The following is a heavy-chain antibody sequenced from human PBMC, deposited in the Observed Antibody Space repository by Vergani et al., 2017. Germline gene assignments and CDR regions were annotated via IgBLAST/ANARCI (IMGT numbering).Heavy chain of an antibody. Sequence: QVQLQESGPRLVKLSQTLSLTCTVSRGSISSGDYYWTWIGQPPGKGLEWIGYIHYTGSTYFDPSLTSRVTITVDTSKNQFSLKLSSGTAADTAVYYCARVRYGDYADYWGQGTLVTVSS. V-gene: IGHV4-30-4*08. CDR3: ARVRYGDYADY. CDR1: RGSISSGDYY. J-gene: IGHJ4*02. CDR2: IHYTGST. D-gene: IGHD4-17*01.